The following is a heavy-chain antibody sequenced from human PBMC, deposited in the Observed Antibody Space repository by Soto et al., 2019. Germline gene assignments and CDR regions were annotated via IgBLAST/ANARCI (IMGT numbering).Heavy chain of an antibody. D-gene: IGHD3-22*01. CDR1: GFTFSSYW. Sequence: PGGSLRLSCAASGFTFSSYWMSWVRQAPGKGLEWVANIKQDGSEKYYVDSVKGRFTISRDNAKNSLYLQMNSLRAEDTAVYYCARGVSATYYYDSSGYCSSCYFDYWGQGTLVTVSS. J-gene: IGHJ4*02. V-gene: IGHV3-7*03. CDR2: IKQDGSEK. CDR3: ARGVSATYYYDSSGYCSSCYFDY.